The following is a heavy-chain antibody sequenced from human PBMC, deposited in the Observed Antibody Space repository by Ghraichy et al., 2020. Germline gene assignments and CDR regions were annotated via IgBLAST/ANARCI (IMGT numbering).Heavy chain of an antibody. Sequence: LSLTCAASGLSFSSSSMNWVRQAPGKGLEWISYISSSGTTIYYADSVRGRFTISRDNGKNSLYLQMNSLRAEDTAVYYCAKDRGGNIVVVPASSFDYWGQGTLVTVSS. CDR2: ISSSGTTI. D-gene: IGHD2-2*01. V-gene: IGHV3-48*01. J-gene: IGHJ4*02. CDR1: GLSFSSSS. CDR3: AKDRGGNIVVVPASSFDY.